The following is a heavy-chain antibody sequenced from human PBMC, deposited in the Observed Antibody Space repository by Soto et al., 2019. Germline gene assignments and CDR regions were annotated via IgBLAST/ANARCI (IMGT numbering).Heavy chain of an antibody. V-gene: IGHV1-69*13. CDR2: IIPIVGTT. CDR1: GGTFSRDG. D-gene: IGHD3-22*01. Sequence: SVKVSCKDSGGTFSRDGLSWVGQASGQGIEWMGGIIPIVGTTHYAQRFQGRVTITADESTGTAYMELGSLTSDDTAVYYFTSARYESSGYLARWGIDSWGQ. J-gene: IGHJ5*01. CDR3: TSARYESSGYLARWGIDS.